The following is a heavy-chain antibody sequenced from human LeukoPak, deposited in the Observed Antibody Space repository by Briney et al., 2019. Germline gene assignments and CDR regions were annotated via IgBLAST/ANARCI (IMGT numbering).Heavy chain of an antibody. CDR3: ARSPLHWQHRSFDY. CDR2: ISSSSSYI. V-gene: IGHV3-21*01. Sequence: GGSLRLSCAASGFTFSSYSMNWVRQAPGKGLEWVSSISSSSSYIYYADSVKGRFTISRDNAKNSLYLQMNSLRAEDTAVYYCARSPLHWQHRSFDYWGQGTLVTVSS. J-gene: IGHJ4*02. D-gene: IGHD6-13*01. CDR1: GFTFSSYS.